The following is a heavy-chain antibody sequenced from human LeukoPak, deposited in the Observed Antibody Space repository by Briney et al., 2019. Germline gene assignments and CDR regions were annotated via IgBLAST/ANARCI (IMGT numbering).Heavy chain of an antibody. J-gene: IGHJ4*02. CDR1: GGSISSDSFY. CDR3: ARGTSY. CDR2: IFSSGST. V-gene: IGHV4-61*02. Sequence: SETLSLTCTVSGGSISSDSFYWSWIRQPAGKGLEWIGRIFSSGSTNYNPFLKSRVTISIDTSKNQFSLKLSSVTAADTAVYYCARGTSYWGQGTLVTVSS.